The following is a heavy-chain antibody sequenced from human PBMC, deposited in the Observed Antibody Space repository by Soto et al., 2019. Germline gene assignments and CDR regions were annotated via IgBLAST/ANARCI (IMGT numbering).Heavy chain of an antibody. CDR1: GFTLSSYA. Sequence: AGGPLRLSCEVSGFTLSSYAMSGVRPAPGKGLEWVSAIGGRGFSTYYADSVKGRFTNARDNAKNTLYLQMNSLRVEDTAVYYCAKRGGDFQTDYYYYFDCWGLGTLVTVSS. CDR3: AKRGGDFQTDYYYYFDC. V-gene: IGHV3-23*01. D-gene: IGHD3-3*01. CDR2: IGGRGFST. J-gene: IGHJ4*02.